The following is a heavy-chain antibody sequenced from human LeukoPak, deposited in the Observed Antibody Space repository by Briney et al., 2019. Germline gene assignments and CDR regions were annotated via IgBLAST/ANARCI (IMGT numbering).Heavy chain of an antibody. J-gene: IGHJ4*02. CDR2: IKEDGSEK. V-gene: IGHV3-7*01. CDR1: GFTFSSYW. CDR3: AKGLWGSTLLYYFDY. D-gene: IGHD7-27*01. Sequence: PGGSLRLSCGASGFTFSSYWMSWVSQVPGKGLEWVAKIKEDGSEKYYVDSVKGRFTISRDNSKNTLYLQMNSLRAEDTAVYYCAKGLWGSTLLYYFDYWGQGTLVTVSS.